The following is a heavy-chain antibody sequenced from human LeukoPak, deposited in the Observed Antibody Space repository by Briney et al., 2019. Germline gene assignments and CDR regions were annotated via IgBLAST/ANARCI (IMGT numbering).Heavy chain of an antibody. CDR1: GFTFSTYE. J-gene: IGHJ4*02. Sequence: PGGSLRLSCAASGFTFSTYEMAWVRQAPGKGLEWVSAISGSGGSTYYADSVKGRFTISRDNSKNTLYLQMNSLRAEDTAVYYCAKDRELLWFGGYDYWGQGTLVTVSS. D-gene: IGHD3-10*01. CDR2: ISGSGGST. CDR3: AKDRELLWFGGYDY. V-gene: IGHV3-23*01.